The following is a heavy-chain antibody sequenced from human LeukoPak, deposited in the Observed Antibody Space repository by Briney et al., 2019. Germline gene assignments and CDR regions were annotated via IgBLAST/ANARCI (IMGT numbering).Heavy chain of an antibody. CDR3: AKDLNPREAGATIDY. CDR2: IWHDGSNK. CDR1: GFTLSSYG. V-gene: IGHV3-30*02. Sequence: PGGSLRLSCTVSGFTLSSYGMHWVRQAPGKGLEWVTVIWHDGSNKYYADSVKGRFTISRDNSKNTLYLQMNSLRAEDTAVYHCAKDLNPREAGATIDYWGQGTLVTVSS. D-gene: IGHD1-26*01. J-gene: IGHJ4*02.